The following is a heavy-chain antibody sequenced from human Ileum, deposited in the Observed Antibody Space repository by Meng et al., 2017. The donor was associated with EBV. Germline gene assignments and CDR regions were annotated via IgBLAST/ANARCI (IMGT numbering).Heavy chain of an antibody. CDR1: GYTFTTYG. V-gene: IGHV7-4-1*02. D-gene: IGHD6-25*01. J-gene: IGHJ4*02. Sequence: VKLVQSGVELKKPGASVRISCKASGYTFTTYGMNWVRQAPGQGLEWMGWINTNTGKPTYAQGLTGRFVFSLDTSVSTAYLQISSLKAEDTAVYYCARDSEAADYWGQGTLVTVSS. CDR2: INTNTGKP. CDR3: ARDSEAADY.